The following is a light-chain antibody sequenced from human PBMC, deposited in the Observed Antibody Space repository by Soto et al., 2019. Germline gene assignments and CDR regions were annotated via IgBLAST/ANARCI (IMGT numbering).Light chain of an antibody. Sequence: EIVLTQSPGTLSLSPGEGATLSCRASQYVISNYVAWYQQKPGQAPRLLMYGASTRATGIPDRFSGSGSGTDFTLTISRLEPEDSSMYFCQQYGRSPRTFGQGTKVDI. V-gene: IGKV3-20*01. J-gene: IGKJ1*01. CDR2: GAS. CDR3: QQYGRSPRT. CDR1: QYVISNY.